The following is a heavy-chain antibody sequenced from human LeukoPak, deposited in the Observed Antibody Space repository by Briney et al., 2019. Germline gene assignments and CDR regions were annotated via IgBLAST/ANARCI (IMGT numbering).Heavy chain of an antibody. CDR1: GFTFSSYA. D-gene: IGHD3-10*01. Sequence: GGSLRLCCAASGFTFSSYAMSWVRQAPGKGLEWVSAISGSGGSTYYADSVKGRFTISRDNSKNTLYLQMNSLRAEDTAVYYCAKGRLWFGELLRESDYWGQGTLVTVSS. CDR2: ISGSGGST. CDR3: AKGRLWFGELLRESDY. J-gene: IGHJ4*02. V-gene: IGHV3-23*01.